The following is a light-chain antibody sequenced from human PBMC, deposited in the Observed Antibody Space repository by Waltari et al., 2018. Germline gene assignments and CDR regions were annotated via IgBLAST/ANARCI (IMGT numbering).Light chain of an antibody. Sequence: DIVMTQSPDSLAVSLGERSTIHSKSRQSVLYTSNSKNYLAWYQQKPGPPPKLLLYWASTRASGAPERFSGSGSGTDFTLTISSLQAEDVAVYYCQQYYSTPPTFGQGTKVEIK. J-gene: IGKJ1*01. CDR2: WAS. CDR3: QQYYSTPPT. V-gene: IGKV4-1*01. CDR1: QSVLYTSNSKNY.